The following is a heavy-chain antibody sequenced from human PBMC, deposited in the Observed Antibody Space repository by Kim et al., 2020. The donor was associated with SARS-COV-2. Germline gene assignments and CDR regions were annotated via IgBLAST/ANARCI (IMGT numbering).Heavy chain of an antibody. V-gene: IGHV3-30*18. Sequence: GGSLRLSCAASGFTFSSYGMHWVRQAPGKGLEWVAVISYDGSSTYYADSVKGRFTISRDNSKNTLYLQMNSLRAEDTAVYYCAKESGSGSYYAWTYYYYGMDGWGQGTTLTVSS. CDR3: AKESGSGSYYAWTYYYYGMDG. CDR1: GFTFSSYG. D-gene: IGHD3-10*01. CDR2: ISYDGSST. J-gene: IGHJ6*02.